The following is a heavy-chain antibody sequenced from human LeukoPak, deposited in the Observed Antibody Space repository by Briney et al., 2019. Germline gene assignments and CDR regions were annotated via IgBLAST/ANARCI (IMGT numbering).Heavy chain of an antibody. V-gene: IGHV4-30-4*08. CDR3: ARSFWSGSYDAFDI. CDR1: GGSISSGDYY. J-gene: IGHJ3*02. Sequence: SETLSLTCTVSGGSISSGDYYWSWTRQPPGKGLEWIGYIYYSGSTYYNPSLKSRVTISVDTSKSQFSLKLSSVTAADTAVYYCARSFWSGSYDAFDIWGQGTMVTVSS. CDR2: IYYSGST. D-gene: IGHD3-3*01.